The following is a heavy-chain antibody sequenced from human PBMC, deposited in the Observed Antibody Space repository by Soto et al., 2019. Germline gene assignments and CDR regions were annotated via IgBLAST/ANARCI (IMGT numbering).Heavy chain of an antibody. CDR1: GGSISSDNYY. J-gene: IGHJ1*01. CDR2: IFHTGTT. CDR3: ARARLERTERYFQL. D-gene: IGHD2-8*02. V-gene: IGHV4-31*01. Sequence: QLQLQESGPGLVKTSQTLSLMCTVSGGSISSDNYYWNWIRHHPGKSLEWMGYIFHTGTTHYNPSLERPLTISVDTSKNQFSLRLASVTAADAAVYYCARARLERTERYFQLWGQGTQVTVSS.